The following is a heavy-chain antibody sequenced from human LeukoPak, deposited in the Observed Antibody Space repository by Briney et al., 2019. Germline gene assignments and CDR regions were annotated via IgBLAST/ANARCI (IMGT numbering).Heavy chain of an antibody. D-gene: IGHD2-21*02. CDR2: INQDAREI. CDR3: ATDRDNSDWQKRFDS. V-gene: IGHV3-7*01. J-gene: IGHJ4*02. Sequence: SGGSLRLSCAAAGFTFSRYWMNWYRQAPGKGLEWVGNINQDAREINYVDSVRGRFTISRDNAKNSLHLQMNSLSAEDTAVYYCATDRDNSDWQKRFDSWGQGTLVTVSS. CDR1: GFTFSRYW.